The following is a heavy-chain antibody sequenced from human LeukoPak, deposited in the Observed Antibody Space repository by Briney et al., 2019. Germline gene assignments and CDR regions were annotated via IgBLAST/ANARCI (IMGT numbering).Heavy chain of an antibody. V-gene: IGHV1-18*01. Sequence: ASVKVSCKTSGYVFANFGVGWLRQAPGQGPEWMGWISAYNGDTNYAQRVQDRVTMTTDTSTNTAYMELRSLRSDDTAVYFCARSGDGNWFDPWGQGTLVTVSS. CDR2: ISAYNGDT. CDR3: ARSGDGNWFDP. CDR1: GYVFANFG. D-gene: IGHD5-24*01. J-gene: IGHJ5*02.